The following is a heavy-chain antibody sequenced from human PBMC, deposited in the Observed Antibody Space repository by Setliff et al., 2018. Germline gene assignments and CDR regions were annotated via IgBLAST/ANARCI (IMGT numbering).Heavy chain of an antibody. CDR2: INTNSGNP. CDR1: GYTITNFA. D-gene: IGHD2-2*01. V-gene: IGHV7-4-1*02. J-gene: IGHJ6*03. CDR3: ARSSISCYYMDV. Sequence: ASVKVSCKASGYTITNFALNWVRQAPGQGPEWMGWINTNSGNPTYAQGFTGRFVFSLDTSVSTAYLQISSLKAEDTAIYYCARSSISCYYMDVWGKGTTVTVSS.